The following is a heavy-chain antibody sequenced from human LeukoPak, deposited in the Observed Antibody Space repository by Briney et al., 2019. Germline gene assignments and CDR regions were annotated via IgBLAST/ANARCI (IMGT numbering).Heavy chain of an antibody. V-gene: IGHV4-39*01. CDR1: GGSVSSSSYY. CDR3: ARHALGLYYYDSSGYYQPYFDY. D-gene: IGHD3-22*01. CDR2: IYYSGST. Sequence: SEPLSLTCTVSGGSVSSSSYYWGWIRQPPGKGLEWNGSIYYSGSTYYNPSLTSRVTISVDTSKNQFSLKLSSVTAADTAVYYCARHALGLYYYDSSGYYQPYFDYWGQGTLATVSS. J-gene: IGHJ4*02.